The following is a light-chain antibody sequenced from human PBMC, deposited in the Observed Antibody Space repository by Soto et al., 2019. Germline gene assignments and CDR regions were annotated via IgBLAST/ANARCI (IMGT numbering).Light chain of an antibody. CDR3: QQFKTYPRT. CDR1: QAVPNN. J-gene: IGKJ4*01. Sequence: IHLTQSPSFLSASVGDRVTITCRPSQAVPNNMAWYQQKPGKPPKLLIYEESTLHTGVPSRFSGRKSGTQFTLTIDSPQPEDFATYCCQQFKTYPRTFRWWTKV. V-gene: IGKV1-9*01. CDR2: EES.